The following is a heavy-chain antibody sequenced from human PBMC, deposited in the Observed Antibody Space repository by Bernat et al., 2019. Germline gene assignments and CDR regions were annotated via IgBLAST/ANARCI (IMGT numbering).Heavy chain of an antibody. CDR2: IKSKTDGGTT. V-gene: IGHV3-15*01. J-gene: IGHJ6*02. Sequence: EVQLVESGGGLVKPGGSLRLSCAASGFTFSNAWMSWVRQAPGKGLEWVGRIKSKTDGGTTDYAAPVKGRFTISRDDSKNTLYLQMNSLKTEDTAVYYCTRGVGDQTPSRRSGMDVWGQGTTVTVSS. D-gene: IGHD2-21*02. CDR1: GFTFSNAW. CDR3: TRGVGDQTPSRRSGMDV.